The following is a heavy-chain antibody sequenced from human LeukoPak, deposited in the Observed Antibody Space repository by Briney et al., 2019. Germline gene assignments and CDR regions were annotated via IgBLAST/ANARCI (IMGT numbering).Heavy chain of an antibody. V-gene: IGHV1-2*02. CDR2: INPNSGGT. CDR3: ARAESGTYMGWFDP. J-gene: IGHJ5*02. Sequence: ASVKVSCKASGYTFTGYYMHWVRQAPGQGPEWMGWINPNSGGTNYVQKFQGRVTMTRDTSISTAYMELSRLRSDDTAVYYCARAESGTYMGWFDPWGQGTLVTVSS. CDR1: GYTFTGYY. D-gene: IGHD3-10*01.